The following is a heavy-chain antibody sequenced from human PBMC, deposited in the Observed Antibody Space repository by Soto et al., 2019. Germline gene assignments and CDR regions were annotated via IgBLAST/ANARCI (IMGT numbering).Heavy chain of an antibody. J-gene: IGHJ3*02. CDR2: ISSSGSTI. D-gene: IGHD3-22*01. CDR3: ARALWSITMIVGGNRGAFDI. Sequence: KPGGSLRLSCAASGFTFSDYYMSWIRQAPGKGLEWVSYISSSGSTIYYADSVKGRFTISRDNAKNSLYLQMNSLRAEDTAVYYCARALWSITMIVGGNRGAFDIWGQGTMVTVSS. V-gene: IGHV3-11*01. CDR1: GFTFSDYY.